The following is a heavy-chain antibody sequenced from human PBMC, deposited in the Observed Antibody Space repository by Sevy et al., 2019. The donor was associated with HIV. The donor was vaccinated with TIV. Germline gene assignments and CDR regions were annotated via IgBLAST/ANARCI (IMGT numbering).Heavy chain of an antibody. Sequence: GGSLRLSCAASGFTFSNYNMNWVRQAPGKGLEWVSSITSSSDYIYDADSVKGRFTISRDNAKNSLYLQRNSLRAEDTAVYYCARDRRTLNYYASSGYNYYFDYWGQGTLVTVSS. CDR1: GFTFSNYN. V-gene: IGHV3-21*01. CDR2: ITSSSDYI. D-gene: IGHD3-22*01. CDR3: ARDRRTLNYYASSGYNYYFDY. J-gene: IGHJ4*02.